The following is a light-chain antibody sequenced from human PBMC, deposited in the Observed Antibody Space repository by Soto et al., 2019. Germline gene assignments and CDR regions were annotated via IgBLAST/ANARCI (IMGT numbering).Light chain of an antibody. J-gene: IGLJ2*01. Sequence: QSALTQPPSPSGPLGRPVTTPCTGPRSAVGGYSYVSWHQQHPGKAPKVMIYEVTKRPPGVPDRFSGSKSGNTASLTVSGLQAEDEADYYCSSFAGGGNPVLLGGGTKLTVL. CDR2: EVT. V-gene: IGLV2-8*01. CDR3: SSFAGGGNPVL. CDR1: RSAVGGYSY.